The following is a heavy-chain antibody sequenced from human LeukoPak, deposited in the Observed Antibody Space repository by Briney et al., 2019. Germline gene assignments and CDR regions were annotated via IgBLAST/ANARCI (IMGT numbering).Heavy chain of an antibody. CDR2: IYDSGST. CDR3: ARLMLWPVGYAFDI. Sequence: PSETLSLTCAVSGYSISSGYYWGWIRQPPGKGLEWIGSIYDSGSTYYNPSLKSRVTISVDTSKNQFSLKLSSVTAADTAVYYCARLMLWPVGYAFDIWGQGTMVTVSS. CDR1: GYSISSGYY. D-gene: IGHD2-2*01. V-gene: IGHV4-38-2*01. J-gene: IGHJ3*02.